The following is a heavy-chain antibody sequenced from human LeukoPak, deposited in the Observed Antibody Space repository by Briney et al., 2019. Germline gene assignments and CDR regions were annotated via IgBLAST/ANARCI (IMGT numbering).Heavy chain of an antibody. CDR1: GGSISSGYY. CDR2: IYHSGST. V-gene: IGHV4-38-2*02. Sequence: SETLSLTCTVSGGSISSGYYWGWIRQPPGKGLEWIGSIYHSGSTYYNPSLKSRVTISVDTSKNQFSLKLSSVTAADTAVYYCARVYDILTGYGAFDIWGQGTMVTVSS. J-gene: IGHJ3*02. D-gene: IGHD3-9*01. CDR3: ARVYDILTGYGAFDI.